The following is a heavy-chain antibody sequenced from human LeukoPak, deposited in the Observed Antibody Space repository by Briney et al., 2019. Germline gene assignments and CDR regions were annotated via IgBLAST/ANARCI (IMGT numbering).Heavy chain of an antibody. J-gene: IGHJ5*02. CDR2: IIPIFGTA. V-gene: IGHV1-69*13. Sequence: SVTVSCTASGGTFSSYAISWVRQAPGRGLEWMGGIIPIFGTANYAQKFQGRVTITADESTSTAYMELSSLRSEDTAVYYCARDRSEGYNHLPSWGQGTLVTVSS. CDR1: GGTFSSYA. D-gene: IGHD5-24*01. CDR3: ARDRSEGYNHLPS.